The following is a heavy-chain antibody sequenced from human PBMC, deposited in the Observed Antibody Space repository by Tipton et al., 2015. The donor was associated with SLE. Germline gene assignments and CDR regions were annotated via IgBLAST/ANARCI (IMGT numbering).Heavy chain of an antibody. CDR2: IKSKTDGGTT. D-gene: IGHD3-3*01. Sequence: SLRLSCAASGFTFSNAWMNWVRQAPGKGLEWVGRIKSKTDGGTTDYAAPVKGRFTISRDDSKNTLFLQMNSLKTEDTAVYYCTTRRDYDFWSGYHTGDYFDYWGQGTLVTVSS. J-gene: IGHJ4*02. CDR3: TTRRDYDFWSGYHTGDYFDY. V-gene: IGHV3-15*01. CDR1: GFTFSNAW.